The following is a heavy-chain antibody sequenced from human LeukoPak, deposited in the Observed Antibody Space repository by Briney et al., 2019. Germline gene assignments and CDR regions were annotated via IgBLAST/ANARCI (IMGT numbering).Heavy chain of an antibody. Sequence: GGSLRLSCAASGFTFYTYGMHWVRQVPGKGLEYVSGIGPDGGTTYYASSVKGRFTISRDNSKYMLYLQMGSLTADEMAVYYCARGAQLTDYWGQGTLVTVSS. CDR1: GFTFYTYG. D-gene: IGHD6-13*01. CDR3: ARGAQLTDY. CDR2: IGPDGGTT. V-gene: IGHV3-64*01. J-gene: IGHJ4*02.